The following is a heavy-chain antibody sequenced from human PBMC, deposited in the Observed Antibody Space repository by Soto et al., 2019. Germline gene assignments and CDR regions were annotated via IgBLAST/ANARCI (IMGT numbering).Heavy chain of an antibody. CDR3: ARERIGAGGTTFDY. J-gene: IGHJ4*02. CDR2: FNPDTGNP. CDR1: GYMFTKYY. Sequence: QVQLVQSGAEVKKPGASVKASCKASGYMFTKYYLHWWRQAPGQGFEGLGSFNPDTGNPEYPQTFRGRVTMTRDTSTNTVYMELRSLRSEDTAVYYCARERIGAGGTTFDYWGQGTLVTVSS. D-gene: IGHD6-13*01. V-gene: IGHV1-46*01.